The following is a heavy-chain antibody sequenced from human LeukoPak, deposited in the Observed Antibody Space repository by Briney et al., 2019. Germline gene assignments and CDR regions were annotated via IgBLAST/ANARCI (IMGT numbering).Heavy chain of an antibody. V-gene: IGHV4-59*01. CDR1: GGSIRSYY. J-gene: IGHJ6*02. CDR2: IYYSGST. Sequence: SETLSLTCTVSGGSIRSYYWSWIRQPPGKGLEWIGYIYYSGSTNYNPSLKSRVTISVDTSKNQFSLKLSSVTAADTAVYYCARGDGYNDYYYYGMDVWGQGTTVTVSS. D-gene: IGHD5-24*01. CDR3: ARGDGYNDYYYYGMDV.